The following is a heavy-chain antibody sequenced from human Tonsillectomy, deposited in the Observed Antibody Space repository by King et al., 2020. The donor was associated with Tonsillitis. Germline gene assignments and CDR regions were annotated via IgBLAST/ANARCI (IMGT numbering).Heavy chain of an antibody. V-gene: IGHV1-69*04. Sequence: QLVQSGAEVKKPGSSVKVSCKASGGTFSSYAISWVRQAPGQGLEWMGRIIPILGIANYAQKFQGRVTITADKSTSTAYMELSSLRSEDTAVYYCATVVLGYCSSTSCYEYYYMDVWGKGTTVTVSS. D-gene: IGHD2-2*01. CDR3: ATVVLGYCSSTSCYEYYYMDV. CDR2: IIPILGIA. J-gene: IGHJ6*03. CDR1: GGTFSSYA.